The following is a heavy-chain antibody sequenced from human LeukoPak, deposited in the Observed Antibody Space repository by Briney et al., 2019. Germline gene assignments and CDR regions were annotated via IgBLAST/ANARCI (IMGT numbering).Heavy chain of an antibody. CDR1: GGSFSGYY. Sequence: KASETLSLTCAVSGGSFSGYYWSWIRPPPGKGLEWIGEINHSGSTNYNPSLKSRVTISVDTSKNQFSLKLSSVTAADTAVYYCARGPRVTSRYFDYWGQGTLVTVSS. CDR3: ARGPRVTSRYFDY. V-gene: IGHV4-34*01. J-gene: IGHJ4*02. D-gene: IGHD2-21*02. CDR2: INHSGST.